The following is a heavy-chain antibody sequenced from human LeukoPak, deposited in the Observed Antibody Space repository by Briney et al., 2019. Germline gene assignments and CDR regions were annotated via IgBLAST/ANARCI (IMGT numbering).Heavy chain of an antibody. CDR2: ISAYNGNT. J-gene: IGHJ4*02. V-gene: IGHV1-18*01. CDR3: AREGVVWGSYRYSTWVYFDY. CDR1: GYTFTSYG. Sequence: AASVKVSCKASGYTFTSYGISWVRQAPGQGLEWMGWISAYNGNTNYAQKLQGRVTMTTDTSTSTAYMELRSLRSDDTAVYYCAREGVVWGSYRYSTWVYFDYWGQGTLVTVSS. D-gene: IGHD3-16*02.